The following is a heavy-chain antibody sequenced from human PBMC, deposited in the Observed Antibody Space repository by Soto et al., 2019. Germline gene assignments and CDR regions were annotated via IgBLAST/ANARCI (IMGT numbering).Heavy chain of an antibody. CDR2: ISYDGSNK. J-gene: IGHJ4*02. V-gene: IGHV3-30-3*01. D-gene: IGHD3-9*01. CDR1: GFTFSSYA. Sequence: PRLSCAASGFTFSSYAMHWVRQAPGKGLEWVAVISYDGSNKYYADSVKGRFTISRDNSKNTLYLQMNSLRAEDTTVYYCARDFSYDILTGCSDYWGQGTLVTVS. CDR3: ARDFSYDILTGCSDY.